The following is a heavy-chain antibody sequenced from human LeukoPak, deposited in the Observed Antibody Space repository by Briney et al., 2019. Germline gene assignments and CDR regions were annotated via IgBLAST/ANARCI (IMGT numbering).Heavy chain of an antibody. CDR1: GGTFSSYA. CDR2: IIPILGIA. CDR3: ARHYYGSGSRHWYFDL. J-gene: IGHJ2*01. Sequence: GASVKVSCKASGGTFSSYAISWVRQAPGQGLEWMGRIIPILGIANYAQKFQGRVTITADKSTSTAYMELSSLRSEDTAVYYCARHYYGSGSRHWYFDLWGRGTLVTVSS. D-gene: IGHD3-10*01. V-gene: IGHV1-69*04.